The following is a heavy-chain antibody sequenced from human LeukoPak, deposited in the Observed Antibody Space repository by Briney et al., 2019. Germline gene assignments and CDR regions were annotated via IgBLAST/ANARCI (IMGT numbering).Heavy chain of an antibody. CDR1: GYTFTGYY. J-gene: IGHJ4*02. V-gene: IGHV1-2*04. CDR2: INPNSGGT. Sequence: ASVKVSCKASGYTFTGYYMHWVRQAPGQGLDWMGWINPNSGGTNYAQKFQGWVTMTRDTSISTAYMELSRLRSDDTAVYYCARDGYYGSGSYDHWGQGTLVTVSS. D-gene: IGHD3-10*01. CDR3: ARDGYYGSGSYDH.